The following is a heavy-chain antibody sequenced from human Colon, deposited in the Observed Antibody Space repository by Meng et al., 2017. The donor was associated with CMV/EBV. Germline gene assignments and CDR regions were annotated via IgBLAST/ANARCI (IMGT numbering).Heavy chain of an antibody. J-gene: IGHJ4*02. CDR3: ARVLKTGIAVAGIEY. D-gene: IGHD6-19*01. CDR2: MNPNSGNT. CDR1: GYTFTSYD. V-gene: IGHV1-8*01. Sequence: ASVTVSCKASGYTFTSYDINWVRQATGQGLEWMGWMNPNSGNTGYAQKFQGRVTMTRNTSISTAYMELSSLRSEDTAVYYCARVLKTGIAVAGIEYWGQGTLVTVSS.